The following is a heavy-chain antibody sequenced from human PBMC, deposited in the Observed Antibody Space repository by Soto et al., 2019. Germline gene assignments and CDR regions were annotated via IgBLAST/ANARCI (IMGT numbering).Heavy chain of an antibody. J-gene: IGHJ6*02. Sequence: SETLSLTCSVSGGSINSYYWSWIRQPPGKGLEWVGYIYYSETTNSNPSLKSRVTISVDTSKNQFSLKLSSVTAADPAVYYCARGVPYYDILTGYYFSGMDVWGQGTTVTVSS. CDR2: IYYSETT. V-gene: IGHV4-59*01. CDR3: ARGVPYYDILTGYYFSGMDV. CDR1: GGSINSYY. D-gene: IGHD3-9*01.